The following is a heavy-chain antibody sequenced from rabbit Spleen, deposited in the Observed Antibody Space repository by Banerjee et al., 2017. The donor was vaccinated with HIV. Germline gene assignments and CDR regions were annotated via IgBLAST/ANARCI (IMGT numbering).Heavy chain of an antibody. CDR3: ARRASSNSAGYYFNL. D-gene: IGHD1-1*01. J-gene: IGHJ4*01. Sequence: QSLEESGGDLVKPGASLTLTCTASGFSFSSSYWICWVRQAPGKGLEWIGCIYTSGGNTYYASWAKGRFTISKTSSTTVTLQMTSLTAADTATYFCARRASSNSAGYYFNLWGPGTLVTVS. CDR1: GFSFSSSYW. V-gene: IGHV1S40*01. CDR2: IYTSGGNT.